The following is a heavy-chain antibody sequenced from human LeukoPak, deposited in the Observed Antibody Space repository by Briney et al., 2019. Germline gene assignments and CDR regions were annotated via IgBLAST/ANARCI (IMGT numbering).Heavy chain of an antibody. D-gene: IGHD3-22*01. V-gene: IGHV3-74*01. Sequence: GGSLSLFCAASGFTLSSYWMHWVRQAPGAGLVWVSRINADGSRTTYADSVKGRFTISRDNAKNTLYLQMNSLRAEDTALYYCARDPDLSGYSFFEYWGQRAFVTISS. CDR1: GFTLSSYW. CDR2: INADGSRT. CDR3: ARDPDLSGYSFFEY. J-gene: IGHJ4*02.